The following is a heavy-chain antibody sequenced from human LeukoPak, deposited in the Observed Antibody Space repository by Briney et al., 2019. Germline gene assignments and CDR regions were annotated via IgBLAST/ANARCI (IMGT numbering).Heavy chain of an antibody. J-gene: IGHJ4*02. CDR3: ARADVFLTGYYRPASN. CDR1: GYTFTSYY. V-gene: IGHV1-46*04. Sequence: ASVKVSCKASGYTFTSYYMHWVRQAPGQGLGWMGVINPSGGSTSYAQTLQGRVTVTSDASTSTVYMELRSLRSEDTAVYYCARADVFLTGYYRPASNWGQGTLVTVSS. D-gene: IGHD3-9*01. CDR2: INPSGGST.